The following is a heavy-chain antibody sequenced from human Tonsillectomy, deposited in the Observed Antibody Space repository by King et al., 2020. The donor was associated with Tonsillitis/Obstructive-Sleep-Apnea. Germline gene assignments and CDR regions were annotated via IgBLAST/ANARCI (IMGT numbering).Heavy chain of an antibody. D-gene: IGHD3-16*01. Sequence: QLVQSGGGLVQPGGSLRLSCAASGFTFSTYWMSWVRQAPGKGLEWVANIRQDGGEKYYVDSVKGRFTISRDNAKNALFLQMNSLRVEDTAVYYCARGEGGWFDPWGQGTLVTVSS. V-gene: IGHV3-7*03. J-gene: IGHJ5*02. CDR1: GFTFSTYW. CDR2: IRQDGGEK. CDR3: ARGEGGWFDP.